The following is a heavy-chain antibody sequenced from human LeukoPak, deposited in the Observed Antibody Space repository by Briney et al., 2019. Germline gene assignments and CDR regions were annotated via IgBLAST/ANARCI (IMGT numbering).Heavy chain of an antibody. Sequence: SETLFLTCAVYGGSFSGYYWSWIRQPPGKGLEWIGEINHSGSTNYNPSLKSRVTISVDTSKNQFSLKLSSVTAADTAVYYCARGVATGTTALYYFDYWGQGTLVTVSS. J-gene: IGHJ4*02. CDR3: ARGVATGTTALYYFDY. D-gene: IGHD1-1*01. V-gene: IGHV4-34*01. CDR2: INHSGST. CDR1: GGSFSGYY.